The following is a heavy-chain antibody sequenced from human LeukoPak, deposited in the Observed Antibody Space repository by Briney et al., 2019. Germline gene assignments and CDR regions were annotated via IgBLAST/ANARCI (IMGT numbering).Heavy chain of an antibody. D-gene: IGHD5-18*01. V-gene: IGHV3-21*01. Sequence: GGSLRLSCAASGITFSNYNMNWVRQAPGKGLEWVSSISSSSSYIYYADSVKGRFTISRDNAKNSLYLQMNSLRAEDTAVYYCAREQNVDTTMVKFDPWGQGTLVTVSS. CDR2: ISSSSSYI. CDR3: AREQNVDTTMVKFDP. J-gene: IGHJ5*02. CDR1: GITFSNYN.